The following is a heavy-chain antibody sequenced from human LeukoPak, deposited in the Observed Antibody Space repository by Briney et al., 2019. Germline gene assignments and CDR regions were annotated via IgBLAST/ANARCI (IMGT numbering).Heavy chain of an antibody. Sequence: ASVKVSCKASGYTFSTYGISWVRQAPGQGLERMGWISAYNGNTEYAQKFQGRVTMTTDTSTSTAYMELRSLRSDDTAVYYCARDPPHSSGPNSPCFEYWGQGTLVTVSS. V-gene: IGHV1-18*04. D-gene: IGHD6-19*01. CDR1: GYTFSTYG. J-gene: IGHJ4*02. CDR2: ISAYNGNT. CDR3: ARDPPHSSGPNSPCFEY.